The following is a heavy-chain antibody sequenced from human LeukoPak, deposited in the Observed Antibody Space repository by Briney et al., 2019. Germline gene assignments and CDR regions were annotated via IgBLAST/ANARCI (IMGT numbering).Heavy chain of an antibody. CDR2: IYSTGRV. CDR1: GVSITSGTYY. CDR3: ARASETAMVTL. J-gene: IGHJ4*02. Sequence: SETLSLTCTVSGVSITSGTYYWTRIRQPAGKGLEWIGRIYSTGRVNYNPSLKSRVTMLLDTSKNHISLKLTSVTAADTAIYFCARASETAMVTLWGQGTLVTVSS. V-gene: IGHV4-61*02. D-gene: IGHD5-18*01.